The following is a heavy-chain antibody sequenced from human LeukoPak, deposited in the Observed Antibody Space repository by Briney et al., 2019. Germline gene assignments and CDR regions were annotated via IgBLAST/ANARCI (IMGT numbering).Heavy chain of an antibody. CDR2: INTNTGNP. D-gene: IGHD2-2*02. V-gene: IGHV7-4-1*02. CDR3: ARGLSSGYCSSTSCHTVLPHPL. Sequence: ASVKVSCKASGYTFTSYAMNWVRQAPGQGLEWMGWINTNTGNPTYAQGFTGRFVFSLDTSVSTAYLQISSLKAEDTAVYYCARGLSSGYCSSTSCHTVLPHPLWGQGTLVTVSS. J-gene: IGHJ4*02. CDR1: GYTFTSYA.